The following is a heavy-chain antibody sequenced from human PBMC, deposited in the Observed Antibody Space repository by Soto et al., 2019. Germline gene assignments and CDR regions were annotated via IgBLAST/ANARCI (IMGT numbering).Heavy chain of an antibody. D-gene: IGHD7-27*01. Sequence: ASVKVSCKASGYTFTGYYMHWVRQAPGQGLEWMGWINPNSGGTNYAQKFQGWVTMTRDTSISTAYMELSRLRSDDTAVYYCARVGTGEGGGDAFDIWGQGTMVTVSS. V-gene: IGHV1-2*04. CDR1: GYTFTGYY. CDR3: ARVGTGEGGGDAFDI. CDR2: INPNSGGT. J-gene: IGHJ3*02.